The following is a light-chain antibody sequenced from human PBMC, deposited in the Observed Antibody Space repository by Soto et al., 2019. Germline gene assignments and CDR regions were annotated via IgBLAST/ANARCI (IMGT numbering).Light chain of an antibody. CDR2: EVS. CDR3: FSYAGSTYV. J-gene: IGLJ1*01. Sequence: QSALTQPASVSGSPGQSITISCTGTSSDVGGYNYVSWYQQHPGKAPKLMIHEVSNRPSGVSNRFSGSKSGNTASLTISGLQAEDEADYYCFSYAGSTYVFGTGTKLTVL. V-gene: IGLV2-23*02. CDR1: SSDVGGYNY.